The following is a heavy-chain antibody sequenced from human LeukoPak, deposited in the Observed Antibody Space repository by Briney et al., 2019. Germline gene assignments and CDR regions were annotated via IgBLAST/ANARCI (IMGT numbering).Heavy chain of an antibody. D-gene: IGHD4-23*01. CDR3: ARPTVVTRGDAFDI. CDR2: INTDGSST. CDR1: GFTFSNYW. Sequence: GGSLRLSCAASGFTFSNYWMFWVRQVPGKGLVWVSRINTDGSSTTYADSVKGRFTISRDNAKSTLYLQMNSLRAEDTAVYYCARPTVVTRGDAFDIWGQGTMVTVSS. V-gene: IGHV3-74*01. J-gene: IGHJ3*02.